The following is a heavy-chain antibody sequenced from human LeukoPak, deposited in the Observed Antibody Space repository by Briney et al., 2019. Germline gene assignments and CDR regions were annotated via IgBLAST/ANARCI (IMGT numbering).Heavy chain of an antibody. V-gene: IGHV3-7*01. J-gene: IGHJ4*02. D-gene: IGHD3-3*01. Sequence: GGSLRLSCAASGFTFSSYAMSWVRQAPGKGLEWVANIKQDGSEKYYVDSVKGRFTISRDNAKNSLYLQMNSLRAEDTAVYYCARRFFDYWGQGTLVTVSS. CDR2: IKQDGSEK. CDR3: ARRFFDY. CDR1: GFTFSSYA.